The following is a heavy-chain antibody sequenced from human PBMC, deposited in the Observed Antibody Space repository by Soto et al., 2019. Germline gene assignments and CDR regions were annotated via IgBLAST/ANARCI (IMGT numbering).Heavy chain of an antibody. CDR1: GFSLSTSGVG. J-gene: IGHJ4*02. CDR3: ARDSSGYYGFDY. CDR2: IYWDDDK. D-gene: IGHD3-22*01. V-gene: IGHV2-5*02. Sequence: ESGPTLVNPTQTLTLTCTFSGFSLSTSGVGVGWIRQPPGKALEWLALIYWDDDKRYSPSLKSSLTITKDTSKNQVVLTMTNMDPVDTATYYCARDSSGYYGFDYWGQRILVTVSS.